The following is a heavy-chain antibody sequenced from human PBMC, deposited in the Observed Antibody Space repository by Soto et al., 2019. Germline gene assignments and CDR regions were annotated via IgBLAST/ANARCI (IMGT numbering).Heavy chain of an antibody. D-gene: IGHD6-13*01. CDR3: ARVSYSSSWYGQYNWFDP. CDR1: GGTFSSYA. V-gene: IGHV1-69*13. Sequence: ASVKVSCKASGGTFSSYAISWVRQAPGQGLEWMGGIIPIFGTANYAQKFQGRVTITADESTSTAYMELSSLRSEDTAVYYCARVSYSSSWYGQYNWFDPWGQGTLVTVSS. J-gene: IGHJ5*02. CDR2: IIPIFGTA.